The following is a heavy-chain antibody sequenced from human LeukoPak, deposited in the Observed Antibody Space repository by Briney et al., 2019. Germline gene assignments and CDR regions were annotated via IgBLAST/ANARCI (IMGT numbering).Heavy chain of an antibody. CDR1: GGTFSSYA. CDR2: INPNSGGT. CDR3: ARDSGIAVAGTRPTGDFDY. D-gene: IGHD6-19*01. Sequence: ASVKVSCKASGGTFSSYAISWVRQAPGQGLEWMGWINPNSGGTNYAQKFQGWVTMTRDTSISTAYMELSRLRSDDTAVYYCARDSGIAVAGTRPTGDFDYWGQGTLVTVSS. V-gene: IGHV1-2*04. J-gene: IGHJ4*02.